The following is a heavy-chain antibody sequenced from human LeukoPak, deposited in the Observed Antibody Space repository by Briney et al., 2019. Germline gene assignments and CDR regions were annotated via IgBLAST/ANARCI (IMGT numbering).Heavy chain of an antibody. Sequence: SETLSLTCTVSGGSISSSSYYWGWIRQPPGKGLEWIGSIYYSGSTYYNPFLKRRVTISVDTSKNQFSLKLSSVTAADTAVYYCARVGSCSSTSCYTDFDYWGQGTLVTVSS. CDR1: GGSISSSSYY. V-gene: IGHV4-39*07. CDR3: ARVGSCSSTSCYTDFDY. D-gene: IGHD2-2*02. CDR2: IYYSGST. J-gene: IGHJ4*02.